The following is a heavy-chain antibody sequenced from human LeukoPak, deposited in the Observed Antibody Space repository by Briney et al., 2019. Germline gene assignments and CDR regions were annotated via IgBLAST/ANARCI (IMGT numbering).Heavy chain of an antibody. CDR2: INWNGGST. CDR3: ASSGLYDYVWGSYRPPFDY. D-gene: IGHD3-16*02. J-gene: IGHJ4*02. CDR1: GFTFDDYG. Sequence: AGSLRLSCAASGFTFDDYGMSWVRQAPGKGLEWVSGINWNGGSTGYADSVKGRFTISRDNAKNSLYLKMSSLRAEDTALYYCASSGLYDYVWGSYRPPFDYWGQGTLVTVSS. V-gene: IGHV3-20*04.